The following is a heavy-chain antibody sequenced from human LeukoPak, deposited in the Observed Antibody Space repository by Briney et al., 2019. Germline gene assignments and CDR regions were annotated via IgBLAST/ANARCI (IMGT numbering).Heavy chain of an antibody. CDR3: ARSDIVVVPAATPPPNFDY. CDR2: IYYSGST. V-gene: IGHV4-39*07. J-gene: IGHJ4*02. Sequence: SETLSLTCTVSGGSISSSSYYWGWIRQPPGKGLEWIGSIYYSGSTYYNPSLKSRVTISVDTSKNQFSLKLSSVTAADTAVYYCARSDIVVVPAATPPPNFDYWGQGTLVTVSS. CDR1: GGSISSSSYY. D-gene: IGHD2-2*01.